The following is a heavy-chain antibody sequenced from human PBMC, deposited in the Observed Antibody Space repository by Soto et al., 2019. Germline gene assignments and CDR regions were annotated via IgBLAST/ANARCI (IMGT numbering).Heavy chain of an antibody. V-gene: IGHV1-18*01. J-gene: IGHJ4*02. CDR2: INGHNGKT. CDR3: AGGYYDRLTDSPSRFDY. D-gene: IGHD3-9*01. Sequence: QVKLVQSGAAVKKPGASVTVSCKASGYIFSSYGFSWVRQAPGQGLEWMGWINGHNGKTDDAPPLQGRLTLTTDTSTNTAHMALGRRTSDDTAVYYCAGGYYDRLTDSPSRFDYWGQGTLVAVSS. CDR1: GYIFSSYG.